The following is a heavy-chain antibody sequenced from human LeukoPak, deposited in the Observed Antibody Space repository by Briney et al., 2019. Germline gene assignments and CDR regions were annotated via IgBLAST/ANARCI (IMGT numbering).Heavy chain of an antibody. Sequence: SETLSLTCTVSGGSISSSSYYWGWIRQPPGKGLGWIGSIYYSGSTYYNPSLKSRVTISVDTSKNQFSLKLRSVTAADTAVYYCARDHSSSSEDYWGQGTLVTVSS. J-gene: IGHJ4*02. CDR3: ARDHSSSSEDY. CDR1: GGSISSSSYY. V-gene: IGHV4-39*02. CDR2: IYYSGST. D-gene: IGHD6-13*01.